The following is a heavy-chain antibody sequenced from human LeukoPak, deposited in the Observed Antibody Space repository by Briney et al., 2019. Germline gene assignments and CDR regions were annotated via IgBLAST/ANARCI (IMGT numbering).Heavy chain of an antibody. CDR3: AKAGGTTGSMRFYMDV. Sequence: PGGSLRLSCAGSGFTFNSYWMLWVRQAPGEGLVWVSRISSDEISTNYAASVRGRFTISRDNAKNTLYLQMDSLRAEDTAVYYCAKAGGTTGSMRFYMDVWGKGTTVTVSS. CDR1: GFTFNSYW. D-gene: IGHD1-1*01. V-gene: IGHV3-74*01. CDR2: ISSDEIST. J-gene: IGHJ6*03.